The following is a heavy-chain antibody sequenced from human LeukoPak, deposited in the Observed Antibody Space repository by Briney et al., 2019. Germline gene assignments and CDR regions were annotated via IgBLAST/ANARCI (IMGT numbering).Heavy chain of an antibody. CDR3: AREGLYGSGSYGAFDI. CDR1: GFSFSNNW. V-gene: IGHV3-7*01. D-gene: IGHD3-10*01. Sequence: GGSLRLSCAASGFSFSNNWMNWVRQAPGKGLEWVAHIKHDGSEKYYVDSVKGRFTISRDNAKKSLYLQMNSLTAEDTAVYYCAREGLYGSGSYGAFDIWGQGTMVTVSS. J-gene: IGHJ3*02. CDR2: IKHDGSEK.